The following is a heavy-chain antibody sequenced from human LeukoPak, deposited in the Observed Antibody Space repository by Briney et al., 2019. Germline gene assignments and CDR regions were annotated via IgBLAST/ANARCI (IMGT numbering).Heavy chain of an antibody. Sequence: SETLSLTCAVSGYSISTDYYWGWIRQPPGKGLEWIGSIYHSGSAYYNPSLESRVTISIDTSKNQFSLKLSSVTAADTAVYYCARRHYYYYYMDVWGTGTTVTVSS. CDR3: ARRHYYYYYMDV. CDR2: IYHSGSA. V-gene: IGHV4-38-2*01. J-gene: IGHJ6*03. CDR1: GYSISTDYY.